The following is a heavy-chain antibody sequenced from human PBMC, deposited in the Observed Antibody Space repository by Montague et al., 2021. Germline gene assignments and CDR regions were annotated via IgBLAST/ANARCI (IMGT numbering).Heavy chain of an antibody. J-gene: IGHJ1*01. Sequence: SLRLSCAASGFTFSSYAMHWVRQAPGKGLEWVAVISYDGSNKYYXDSVKGRFTISRDNSKNTLYLQMNSLRAEDTAVYYCARSLTSGLLAEYFQHWGQGTLVTVSP. CDR2: ISYDGSNK. CDR1: GFTFSSYA. CDR3: ARSLTSGLLAEYFQH. V-gene: IGHV3-30-3*01. D-gene: IGHD6-19*01.